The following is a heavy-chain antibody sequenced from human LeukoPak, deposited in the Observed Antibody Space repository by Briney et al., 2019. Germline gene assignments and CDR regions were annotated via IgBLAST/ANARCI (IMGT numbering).Heavy chain of an antibody. CDR1: GGSISFYY. J-gene: IGHJ4*02. V-gene: IGHV4-59*01. CDR3: ARDLGYNSNWSYYFDY. CDR2: IYYSGST. Sequence: SETLSLTCTVSGGSISFYYWNWIRQPPGKGLEWIGSIYYSGSTNYNPSLKSRVIISVDTSKNQFSLKLSSVTAADTAVYYCARDLGYNSNWSYYFDYWGQGTLVTVSS. D-gene: IGHD6-13*01.